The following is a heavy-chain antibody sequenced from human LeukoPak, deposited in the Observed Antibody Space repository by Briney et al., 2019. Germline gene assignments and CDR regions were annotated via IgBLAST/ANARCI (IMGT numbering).Heavy chain of an antibody. D-gene: IGHD3-3*01. CDR2: ISYDGSNK. Sequence: HAGRSLRLSCAASGFTFSSYAMHWVRQAPGKGLEWVAVISYDGSNKYYADSVKGRFTISKDNSKNTLYLQMNSLRAEDTAVYYCARDILEWFYRGDAFDIWGQGTMVTVSS. CDR1: GFTFSSYA. J-gene: IGHJ3*02. V-gene: IGHV3-30*04. CDR3: ARDILEWFYRGDAFDI.